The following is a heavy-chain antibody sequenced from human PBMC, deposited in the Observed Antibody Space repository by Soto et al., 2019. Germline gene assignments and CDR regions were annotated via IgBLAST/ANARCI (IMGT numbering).Heavy chain of an antibody. CDR1: GGSMSSSTFY. CDR2: VYDSGSA. J-gene: IGHJ5*02. Sequence: SETLSLTCSVSGGSMSSSTFYWGWLRQPPGQGLEWIGSVYDSGSAYYNSSLKTRVTMSADLSKNHFSLRPSYVTAADTAVYYCATSADNWFDPWGQGTLVTVSS. V-gene: IGHV4-39*02. CDR3: ATSADNWFDP.